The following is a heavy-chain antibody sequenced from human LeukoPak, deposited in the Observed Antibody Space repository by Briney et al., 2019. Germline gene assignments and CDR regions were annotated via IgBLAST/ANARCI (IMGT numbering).Heavy chain of an antibody. CDR2: TSNTAYNT. Sequence: PGGSLRLSCGASGFTFSSYGMSWVRQAPGKGLEWVSTTSNTAYNTYYADSVKGRFTISRDNSANTVSLQMNSLRAEDTALYYCAKHSGSYFIYYVDSWGQGTQVTVSS. J-gene: IGHJ4*02. CDR1: GFTFSSYG. V-gene: IGHV3-23*01. D-gene: IGHD1-26*01. CDR3: AKHSGSYFIYYVDS.